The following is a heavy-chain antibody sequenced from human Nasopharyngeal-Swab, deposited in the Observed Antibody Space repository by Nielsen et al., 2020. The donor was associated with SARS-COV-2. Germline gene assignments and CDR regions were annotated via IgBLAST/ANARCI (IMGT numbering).Heavy chain of an antibody. V-gene: IGHV4-38-2*02. CDR2: IYHSGST. CDR3: ARDSYSSGWGPEYYFDY. J-gene: IGHJ4*02. Sequence: WLRQPPGKGLEWIGSIYHSGSTYYNPSLKSRVTISVDTSKNQFSLKLSSVTAADTAVYYCARDSYSSGWGPEYYFDYWGQGTLVTVSS. D-gene: IGHD6-19*01.